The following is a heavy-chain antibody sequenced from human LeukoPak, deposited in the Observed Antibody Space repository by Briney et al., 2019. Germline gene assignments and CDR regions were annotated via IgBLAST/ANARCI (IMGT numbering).Heavy chain of an antibody. CDR1: GFTFSNAW. J-gene: IGHJ4*02. CDR3: TSRYSDSSGYPGY. CDR2: IKSKTDGGTT. D-gene: IGHD3-22*01. V-gene: IGHV3-15*01. Sequence: PGGSLRLSCAASGFTFSNAWMSWVRQAPGKGLEWVGRIKSKTDGGTTDYAAPVKGRFTISRDDSKNTLYLQMNSLKTEDTAVYYCTSRYSDSSGYPGYWGQGILVTVSS.